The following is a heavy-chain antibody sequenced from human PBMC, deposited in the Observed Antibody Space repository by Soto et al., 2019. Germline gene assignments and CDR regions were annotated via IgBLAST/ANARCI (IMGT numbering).Heavy chain of an antibody. CDR2: IASNGGNI. Sequence: EVQLMESGGGLVQPGGSLRLSFAASGFTFSKYAMGWVRQAPGKGLEWVSVIASNGGNIHYVDSVKVRFTISRDNSKNTLYLQMNSLSVEDTAVYYCATQDFRGPSGTTWGQGTRVIVSS. D-gene: IGHD1-1*01. J-gene: IGHJ4*02. CDR3: ATQDFRGPSGTT. V-gene: IGHV3-23*01. CDR1: GFTFSKYA.